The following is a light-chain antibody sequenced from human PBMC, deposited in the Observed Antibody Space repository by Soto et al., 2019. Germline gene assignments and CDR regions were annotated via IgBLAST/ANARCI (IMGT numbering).Light chain of an antibody. CDR2: DAS. J-gene: IGKJ5*01. Sequence: DIQMTQFPSSLSASVGDRVTITCQATQDISNLLNWFQQKPGKAPRLLIYDASNLETGVPSRFSGSGSGTDFTFTISSLQAEDIATYYCQQYENLPITFGQGTRLEIK. CDR1: QDISNL. CDR3: QQYENLPIT. V-gene: IGKV1-33*01.